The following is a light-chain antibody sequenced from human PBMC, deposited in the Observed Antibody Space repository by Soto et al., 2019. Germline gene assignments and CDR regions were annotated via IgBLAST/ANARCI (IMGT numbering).Light chain of an antibody. CDR3: SSYTDTNTYV. V-gene: IGLV2-14*01. CDR1: SSDVGGYNY. Sequence: QSVLTQPASVSGSPGQSITISCTGTSSDVGGYNYVSWYQQHPGKAPKLLIYEVSNRPSGVSNRFSGSKSSNTASLTISGLQAEDEADYYCSSYTDTNTYVFGTGTKLTVL. CDR2: EVS. J-gene: IGLJ1*01.